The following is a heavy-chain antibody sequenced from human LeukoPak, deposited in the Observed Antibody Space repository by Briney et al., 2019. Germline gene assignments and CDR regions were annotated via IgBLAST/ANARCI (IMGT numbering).Heavy chain of an antibody. V-gene: IGHV1-3*03. CDR1: GYTFTSYA. CDR2: INPGNGNT. D-gene: IGHD6-19*01. CDR3: ARAGAAVADWRWFDP. Sequence: GASVKVSCKASGYTFTSYALHWVRQAPGQRLEWMGWINPGNGNTKYSQEFQGRVTIIRNTSASTAYMELSSLRSEDMAVYYCARAGAAVADWRWFDPWGQGTLVTVSS. J-gene: IGHJ5*02.